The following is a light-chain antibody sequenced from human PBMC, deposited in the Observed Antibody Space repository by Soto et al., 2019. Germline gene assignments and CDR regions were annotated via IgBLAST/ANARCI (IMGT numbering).Light chain of an antibody. CDR2: WAS. J-gene: IGKJ2*01. V-gene: IGKV4-1*01. CDR1: RSILYNSNNKKY. Sequence: DIVMTQSPDSLAVSLGERSTINCKSSRSILYNSNNKKYLTWYQQKPGQPPKLLISWASTRESGVPDRFGGSGSGTDFTLTISSLRAEDVAVYYCHQYYSAPYTFGQGTKLEIK. CDR3: HQYYSAPYT.